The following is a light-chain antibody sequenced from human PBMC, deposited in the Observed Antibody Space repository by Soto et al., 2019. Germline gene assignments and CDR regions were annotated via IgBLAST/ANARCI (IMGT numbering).Light chain of an antibody. Sequence: QSVLTQPPSASGTPGQRVTISCSGSNSNIGSNTVNWYQQLSKDPKLIIYDVNRRPSGVPDRFSGSKSGNTASLTISGLQAEDEADYYCCSYAGSYTYVFGTGTKVTVL. CDR3: CSYAGSYTYV. V-gene: IGLV1-44*01. J-gene: IGLJ1*01. CDR1: NSNIGSNT. CDR2: DVN.